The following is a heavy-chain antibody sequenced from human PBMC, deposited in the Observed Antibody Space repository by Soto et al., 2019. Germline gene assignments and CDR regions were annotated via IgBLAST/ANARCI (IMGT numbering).Heavy chain of an antibody. V-gene: IGHV4-31*03. Sequence: QVQLQESGPGLVKPSQTLSLTCTVSGGSISSGGYYWSWIRQHPGKGLEWIGYIYYSGSTYYNPSLNSRITISLDTAKHHCSLKLSSVTAADTGVYYCTGSRRVRGDENWFDPWGQGTLVTVSS. CDR3: TGSRRVRGDENWFDP. CDR2: IYYSGST. J-gene: IGHJ5*02. D-gene: IGHD3-10*01. CDR1: GGSISSGGYY.